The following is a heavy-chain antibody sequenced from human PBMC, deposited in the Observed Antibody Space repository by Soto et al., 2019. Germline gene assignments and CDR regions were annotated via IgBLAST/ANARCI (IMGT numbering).Heavy chain of an antibody. CDR3: ARDSPKWELPNWFDP. D-gene: IGHD1-26*01. CDR1: GYTFTSYG. J-gene: IGHJ5*02. V-gene: IGHV1-18*01. Sequence: ASVNVSCKASGYTFTSYGISWVRQAPGQGLEWMGWISAYNGNTNYAQKLQGRVTMTTDTSTSTAYMELRSLRSDDTAVYYCARDSPKWELPNWFDPWGQGTLVTVSS. CDR2: ISAYNGNT.